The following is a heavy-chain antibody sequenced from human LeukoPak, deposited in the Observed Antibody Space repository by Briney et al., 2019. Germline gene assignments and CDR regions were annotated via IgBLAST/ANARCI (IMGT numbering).Heavy chain of an antibody. J-gene: IGHJ4*02. CDR3: ARETDILTGLNYFDY. CDR1: GGSISSYY. V-gene: IGHV4-59*01. CDR2: IYYSGST. Sequence: KTSETLSLTCTVSGGSISSYYWSWIRQPPGKGLEWIGYIYYSGSTNYNPSLKSRVIISVDTSKNQFSLKLSSVTAADTAVYYCARETDILTGLNYFDYWGQGTLVTVSS. D-gene: IGHD3-9*01.